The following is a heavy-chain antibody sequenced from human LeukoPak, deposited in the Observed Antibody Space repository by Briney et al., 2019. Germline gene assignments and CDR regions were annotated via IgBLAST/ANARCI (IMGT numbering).Heavy chain of an antibody. V-gene: IGHV4-34*01. CDR1: GGSFSGYY. J-gene: IGHJ4*02. CDR2: INHSGST. D-gene: IGHD6-25*01. CDR3: ARLQRENYFDY. Sequence: SETLSLTCAVYGGSFSGYYWSWIRQPPGKGLEWIGEINHSGSTNYNPSLKSRVTISVDTSKNQFSLKLSSVTAADTAVYYCARLQRENYFDYWGQGTLVTVSS.